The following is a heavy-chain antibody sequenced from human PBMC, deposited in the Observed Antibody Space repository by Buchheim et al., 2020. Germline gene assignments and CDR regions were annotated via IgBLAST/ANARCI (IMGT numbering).Heavy chain of an antibody. J-gene: IGHJ4*01. CDR3: ARDIDY. CDR1: GAPTISNY. Sequence: QVQLQESGPGRLKPSDTLSFTCTVPGAPTISNYWSGTGQPPGRGLDWIGYIFHIGSTNYIPSLKSRVTISIDTPKNPFSLKLSSVTAADTAVYYCARDIDYWGQGTL. CDR2: IFHIGST. V-gene: IGHV4-59*01.